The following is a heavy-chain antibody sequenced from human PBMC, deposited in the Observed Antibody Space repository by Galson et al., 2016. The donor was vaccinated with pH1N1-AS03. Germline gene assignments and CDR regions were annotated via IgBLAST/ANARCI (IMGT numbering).Heavy chain of an antibody. J-gene: IGHJ4*02. Sequence: SVKVSCKASGYTFTSYDINWVRQAAGQGLEWMGWMNPNSGNRGYAQKFQGRVTMTRDTSISTAYMELSSLTFEDTAVYYCARDGDLAYGDHVTDWGQGTLVFVCS. CDR3: ARDGDLAYGDHVTD. V-gene: IGHV1-8*01. D-gene: IGHD4-17*01. CDR2: MNPNSGNR. CDR1: GYTFTSYD.